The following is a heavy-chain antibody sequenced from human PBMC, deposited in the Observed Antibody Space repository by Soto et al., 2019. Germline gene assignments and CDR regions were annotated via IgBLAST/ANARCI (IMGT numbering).Heavy chain of an antibody. J-gene: IGHJ4*02. CDR2: FYYSGST. Sequence: SDTLSLTCTVSGGSISSSSYSWGWIRQPPGKGPEWIGTFYYSGSTYYNPSLKSRVTISVDTTKNQFFLKLNSVTAADTAVYYCATLWCGEGNYWGQGTLVTVS. CDR3: ATLWCGEGNY. V-gene: IGHV4-39*01. CDR1: GGSISSSSYS. D-gene: IGHD3-10*01.